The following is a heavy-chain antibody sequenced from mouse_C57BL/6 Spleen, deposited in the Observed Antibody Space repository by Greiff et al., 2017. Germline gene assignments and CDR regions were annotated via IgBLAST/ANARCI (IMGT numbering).Heavy chain of an antibody. D-gene: IGHD2-5*01. CDR1: GFSLTSYA. J-gene: IGHJ2*01. CDR2: IWTGGGT. Sequence: VMLVESGPGLVAPSQSLSITCTVSGFSLTSYAISWVRQPPGKGLEWLGVIWTGGGTNYNSALKSRLSISKDNSKSQVFLKMNSLQTDDTARYYCASYYSNYLYYCDYWGQGTTLTVSS. V-gene: IGHV2-9-1*01. CDR3: ASYYSNYLYYCDY.